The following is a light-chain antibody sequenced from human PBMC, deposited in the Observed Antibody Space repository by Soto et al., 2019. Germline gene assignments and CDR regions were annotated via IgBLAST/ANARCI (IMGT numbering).Light chain of an antibody. CDR2: GAS. CDR3: XXXXNXPPDRT. V-gene: IGKV3-15*01. CDR1: QSVSSN. Sequence: EIVMTQSPATLSVSPGERATLSCRASQSVSSNLAWYQQKPGQAPRLLIYGASTRATGIPARFSGSGSGTEFTLTISSLQSEDFAXXXXXXXXNXPPDRTFGQGTKVEIK. J-gene: IGKJ1*01.